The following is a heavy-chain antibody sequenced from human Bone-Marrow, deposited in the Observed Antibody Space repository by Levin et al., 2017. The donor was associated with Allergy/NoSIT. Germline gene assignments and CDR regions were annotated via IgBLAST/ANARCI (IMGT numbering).Heavy chain of an antibody. CDR1: GFTFSSYA. CDR2: ISSSGSST. Sequence: GESLKISCAASGFTFSSYAIHWVRQAPGKGLEYVSAISSSGSSTYYADSVEGRFTISRDNSKNTVYLQMGSLRAEDMAVYYCAARYCSGGSCSGYFDYWGQGTLVAVSS. CDR3: AARYCSGGSCSGYFDY. D-gene: IGHD2-15*01. J-gene: IGHJ4*02. V-gene: IGHV3-64*02.